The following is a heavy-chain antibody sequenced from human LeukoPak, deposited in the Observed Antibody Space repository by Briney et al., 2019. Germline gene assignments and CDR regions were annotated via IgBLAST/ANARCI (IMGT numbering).Heavy chain of an antibody. CDR1: GFTFSSYG. Sequence: SGGSLRLSCAASGFTFSSYGMHWVRQAPGKGLEWVAFIRYDGSNKYYADSVKGRFTISRDNSKNTLYLQMNSLRAEDTAVYYCAKDQGDFGELDYWGQGTLVTVSS. J-gene: IGHJ4*02. D-gene: IGHD3-10*01. CDR2: IRYDGSNK. V-gene: IGHV3-30*02. CDR3: AKDQGDFGELDY.